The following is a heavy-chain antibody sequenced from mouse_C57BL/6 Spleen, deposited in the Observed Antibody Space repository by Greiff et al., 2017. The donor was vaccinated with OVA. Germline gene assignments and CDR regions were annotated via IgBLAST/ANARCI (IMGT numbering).Heavy chain of an antibody. CDR1: GFTFSSYA. CDR2: ISSGGDYI. V-gene: IGHV5-9-1*02. CDR3: TRGEGPFAY. Sequence: EVKVVESGEGLVKPGGSLKLSCAASGFTFSSYAMSWVRQTPEKRLEWVAYISSGGDYIYYADTVKGRFTISRDNARNTLYLQMSSLKSEDTAMYYCTRGEGPFAYWGQGTLVTVSA. J-gene: IGHJ3*01.